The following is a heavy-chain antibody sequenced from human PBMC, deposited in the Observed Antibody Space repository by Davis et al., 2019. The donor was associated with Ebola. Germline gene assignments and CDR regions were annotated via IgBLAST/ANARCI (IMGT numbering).Heavy chain of an antibody. CDR2: ITPHNGNT. V-gene: IGHV1-18*04. Sequence: ASVQVSCKASAYTFTSYGITWVLQAPRQGLEWLGLITPHNGNTNYAQNVQGRVTMTTDTSTSTAYMEVGILRSEDTAVYYCARLSNYYYDSSGYPGAFDIWGQGTMVTVSS. CDR1: AYTFTSYG. J-gene: IGHJ3*02. D-gene: IGHD3-22*01. CDR3: ARLSNYYYDSSGYPGAFDI.